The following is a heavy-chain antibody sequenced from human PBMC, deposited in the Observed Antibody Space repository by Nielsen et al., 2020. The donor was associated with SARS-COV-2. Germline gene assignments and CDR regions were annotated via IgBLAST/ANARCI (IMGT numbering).Heavy chain of an antibody. CDR1: GFTFSSYA. CDR3: ANWGRGSDCYSSSSPCYY. CDR2: ISGSGGST. J-gene: IGHJ4*02. D-gene: IGHD2-21*02. V-gene: IGHV3-23*01. Sequence: GGSLRLSCAASGFTFSSYAMSWVRQAPGKGLEWVSAISGSGGSTYYADSVKGRFTISRDNSKNTLYLQMNSLRAEDTAVYYCANWGRGSDCYSSSSPCYYWGQGTLVTVSS.